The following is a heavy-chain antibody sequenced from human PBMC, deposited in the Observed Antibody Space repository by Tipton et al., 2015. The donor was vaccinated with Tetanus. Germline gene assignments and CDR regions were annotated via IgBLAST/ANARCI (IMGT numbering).Heavy chain of an antibody. CDR1: GGSIRTYY. D-gene: IGHD1/OR15-1a*01. V-gene: IGHV4-59*13. CDR2: VHYTGKD. Sequence: TLSLTCIVSGGSIRTYYWSWIRQRPGRGLEWVGYVHYTGKDNYNPSLRSRVTLSVDTSKNQFSLQMSSVTAADTAVHYCAGIGWPENNKPGFDIWGQGTMVAVSS. CDR3: AGIGWPENNKPGFDI. J-gene: IGHJ3*02.